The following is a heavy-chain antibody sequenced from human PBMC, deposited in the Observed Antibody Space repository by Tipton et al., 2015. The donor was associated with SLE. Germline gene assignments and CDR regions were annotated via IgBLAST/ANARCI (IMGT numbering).Heavy chain of an antibody. CDR2: IYSSGST. J-gene: IGHJ3*01. V-gene: IGHV3-53*05. D-gene: IGHD6-25*01. CDR1: GFSVIHDND. Sequence: SLRLSCAASGFSVIHDNDMTWVRQAPGKGLEWVSLIYSSGSTHYADFVKGRFTMSRDSSKNTVDLHLNSLRDEDTAVYYCATRLPPSRWGHGTMVTVSS. CDR3: ATRLPPSR.